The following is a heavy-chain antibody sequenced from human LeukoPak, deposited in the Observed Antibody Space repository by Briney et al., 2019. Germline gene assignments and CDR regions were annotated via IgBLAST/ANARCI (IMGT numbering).Heavy chain of an antibody. CDR3: AREGSAADDFDY. CDR2: ISTSSGTI. Sequence: GGSLRLSCAASGFTFSTYSMNWVRQAPGKGLGWVSYISTSSGTIYYADSVKGRFTISRDNAQNSLYLQMNSLTAEDTAVYYCAREGSAADDFDYWGQGTLVTVSS. CDR1: GFTFSTYS. J-gene: IGHJ4*02. D-gene: IGHD2-2*01. V-gene: IGHV3-48*04.